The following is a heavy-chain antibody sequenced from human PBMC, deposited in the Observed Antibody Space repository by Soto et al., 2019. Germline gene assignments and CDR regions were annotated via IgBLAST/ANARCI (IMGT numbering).Heavy chain of an antibody. CDR1: GASISSNPYY. Sequence: PSETLSLTCTVSGASISSNPYYWGWIRQPPGKGLEWIGSIFYSGSTYYNPSLKSRVTISVETSKNQFSLNLRSVTAADTAVYYCATPNATSLSRGAFDIWGQGTRVTVSS. CDR2: IFYSGST. D-gene: IGHD3-16*01. V-gene: IGHV4-39*01. CDR3: ATPNATSLSRGAFDI. J-gene: IGHJ3*02.